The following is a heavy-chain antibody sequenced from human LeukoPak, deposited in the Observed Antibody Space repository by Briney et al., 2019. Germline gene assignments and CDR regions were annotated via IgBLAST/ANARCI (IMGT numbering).Heavy chain of an antibody. CDR3: ARDQYLATTGGPFDP. V-gene: IGHV3-33*01. Sequence: GSLRLSCAASGFTFSSYGMHWVRQAPGKGLEWVAVIWYDGSNKYYADSVKGRFTISRDNSKNTLYLQMNSLRAEDTAVYYCARDQYLATTGGPFDPWGQGTLVTVSS. J-gene: IGHJ5*02. CDR1: GFTFSSYG. D-gene: IGHD5-24*01. CDR2: IWYDGSNK.